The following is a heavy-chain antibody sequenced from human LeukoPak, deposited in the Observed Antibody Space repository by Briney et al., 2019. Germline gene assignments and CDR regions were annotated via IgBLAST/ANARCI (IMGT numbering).Heavy chain of an antibody. Sequence: GGSLRLSCAASGFTFSSYSMNWVRQAPGKGLEWVSSISSSSSYIYYADSVKGRFTVSRDNAKNSLYLQMNSLRAEDKAVYYCARDLPGRDYYFDYWGQGTLVTVSS. CDR3: ARDLPGRDYYFDY. CDR1: GFTFSSYS. D-gene: IGHD3-10*01. J-gene: IGHJ4*02. CDR2: ISSSSSYI. V-gene: IGHV3-21*01.